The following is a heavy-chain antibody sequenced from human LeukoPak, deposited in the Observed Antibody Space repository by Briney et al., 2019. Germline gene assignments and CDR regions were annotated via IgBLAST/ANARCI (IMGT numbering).Heavy chain of an antibody. CDR1: GGTFSSYA. CDR3: ARTKAPPDPWAWFDP. Sequence: SVKVSCKASGGTFSSYAISWVRQAPGQGLEWMGGIIPIFGTANYAQRFQGRVTITADESTSTAYMELSSLRSEDTAVYYCARTKAPPDPWAWFDPWGQGTLVTV. J-gene: IGHJ5*02. CDR2: IIPIFGTA. V-gene: IGHV1-69*01. D-gene: IGHD1-14*01.